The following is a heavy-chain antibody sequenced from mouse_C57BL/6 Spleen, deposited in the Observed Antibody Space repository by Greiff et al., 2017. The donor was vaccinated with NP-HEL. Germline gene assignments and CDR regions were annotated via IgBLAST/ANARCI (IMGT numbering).Heavy chain of an antibody. V-gene: IGHV1-15*01. CDR1: GYTFTDYE. Sequence: VQLQQSGAELVRPGASVTLSCKASGYTFTDYEMHWVKQTPVHGLEWIGAIDPETGGTAYNQKFKGKAILTADKSSSTAYMELRSLTSEDSAVYYCTTYGNFYAMGDWGQGTSVTVSS. D-gene: IGHD2-1*01. CDR2: IDPETGGT. J-gene: IGHJ4*01. CDR3: TTYGNFYAMGD.